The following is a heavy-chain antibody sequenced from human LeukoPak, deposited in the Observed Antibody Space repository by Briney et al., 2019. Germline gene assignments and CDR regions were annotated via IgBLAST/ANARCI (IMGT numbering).Heavy chain of an antibody. V-gene: IGHV3-23*01. CDR3: ARDAGRLRFLEWLPKFDY. CDR2: ISGSGDST. J-gene: IGHJ4*02. CDR1: GFTFSSYA. D-gene: IGHD3-3*01. Sequence: GGSLRLSCAASGFTFSSYAMSWVRQAPGKGLEWVSLISGSGDSTYYADSVKGRFTISRDNSKNTLYLQMNSLRAEDTAVYYCARDAGRLRFLEWLPKFDYWGQGTLVTVSS.